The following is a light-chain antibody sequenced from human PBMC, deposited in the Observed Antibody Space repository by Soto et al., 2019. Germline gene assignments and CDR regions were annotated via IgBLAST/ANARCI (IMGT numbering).Light chain of an antibody. CDR3: QQRSNWQVT. CDR2: DAS. Sequence: EIVLTQSPATLFLSPGEKVTLSCRASQSVSSYLAWYQQKPGQAPRLLIYDASKRATGIPARFSGSGSGTDFTLTISSLEPEDFAVYYCQQRSNWQVTFGGGTKVEIK. J-gene: IGKJ4*01. V-gene: IGKV3-11*01. CDR1: QSVSSY.